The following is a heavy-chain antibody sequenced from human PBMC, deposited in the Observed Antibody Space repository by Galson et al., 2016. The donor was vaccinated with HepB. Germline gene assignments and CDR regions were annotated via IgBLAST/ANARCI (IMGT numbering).Heavy chain of an antibody. Sequence: CAISGDSVSSNSAGWYWIRQSPSRGLEWLGRTYYRSKWHFDYAESVESRISINPDTAKNQFSLQLNSVTPEDTAIYYCARSYLLGRGFGSWGQGTLVTGSS. D-gene: IGHD7-27*01. CDR2: TYYRSKWHF. J-gene: IGHJ4*02. CDR3: ARSYLLGRGFGS. CDR1: GDSVSSNSAG. V-gene: IGHV6-1*01.